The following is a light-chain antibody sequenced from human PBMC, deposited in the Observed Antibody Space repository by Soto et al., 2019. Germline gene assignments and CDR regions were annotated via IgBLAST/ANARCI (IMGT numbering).Light chain of an antibody. CDR2: GAS. CDR3: QQYGSSPQT. J-gene: IGKJ1*01. V-gene: IGKV3-20*01. Sequence: EIVLTQSPGTLSLSPGERATLSCRASQSISSSDLAWYQQKPGQAPRLLIYGASNRATGIPARFSGSGSGTDFTLTISRLEPEDFAVYYCQQYGSSPQTFGQGTKVDIK. CDR1: QSISSSD.